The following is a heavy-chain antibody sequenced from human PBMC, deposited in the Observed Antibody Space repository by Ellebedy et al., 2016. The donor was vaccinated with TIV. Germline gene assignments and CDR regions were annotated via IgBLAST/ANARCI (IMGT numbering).Heavy chain of an antibody. D-gene: IGHD1-26*01. CDR3: TRLVGPTGEFDY. J-gene: IGHJ4*02. V-gene: IGHV5-51*01. CDR2: IYPGDSNT. CDR1: GYSFSTYW. Sequence: ASVKVSCKGSGYSFSTYWIGWVRQMPGKGLEWMGLIYPGDSNTRYSPSFQGQVTISADKSISTAYLQWSSLKASDAAMYYCTRLVGPTGEFDYWGQGTLVTVSS.